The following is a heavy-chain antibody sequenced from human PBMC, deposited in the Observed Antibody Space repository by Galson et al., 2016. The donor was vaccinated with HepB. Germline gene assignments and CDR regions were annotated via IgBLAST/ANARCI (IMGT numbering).Heavy chain of an antibody. Sequence: TLSLTCTVSGASINRGGDFWSWIRQQPGKGLEWVAYIYYNGNTFYNPSLRGRLTISLDTPKNHFFLRVTHLTAADTAMYYCAREGKVGQSFDSWGQGILVTVSS. CDR1: GASINRGGDF. D-gene: IGHD3-16*01. CDR3: AREGKVGQSFDS. CDR2: IYYNGNT. V-gene: IGHV4-31*03. J-gene: IGHJ4*02.